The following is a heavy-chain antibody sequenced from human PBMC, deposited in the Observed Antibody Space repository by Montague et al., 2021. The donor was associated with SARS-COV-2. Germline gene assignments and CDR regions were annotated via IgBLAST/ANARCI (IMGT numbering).Heavy chain of an antibody. CDR2: IFYTGST. D-gene: IGHD6-13*01. J-gene: IGHJ6*02. CDR3: ARQAAGSYFYYGVDV. V-gene: IGHV4-59*12. Sequence: SETLSLTCTVSGDSINTYYWNWIRQPPVKGLEWLGSIFYTGSTNXXPSLKSRVTISLDTSKNQFFLKVTSVTAADTAVYYCARQAAGSYFYYGVDVRGQGTKVTVSS. CDR1: GDSINTYY.